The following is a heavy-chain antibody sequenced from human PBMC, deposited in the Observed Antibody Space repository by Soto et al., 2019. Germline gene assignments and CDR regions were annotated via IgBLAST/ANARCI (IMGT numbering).Heavy chain of an antibody. CDR2: ISGSGFKK. D-gene: IGHD5-12*01. CDR1: GLIFENFG. V-gene: IGHV3-23*01. CDR3: AKNQGVELVPLATVDWFDP. Sequence: GFLRLSSAAAGLIFENFGMSWVRQAPGKGLEWISSISGSGFKKYYADSVKGRFTISRDNSKSTVYLELNKLSAEDTAVYHCAKNQGVELVPLATVDWFDPWGQGSVVTVSS. J-gene: IGHJ5*02.